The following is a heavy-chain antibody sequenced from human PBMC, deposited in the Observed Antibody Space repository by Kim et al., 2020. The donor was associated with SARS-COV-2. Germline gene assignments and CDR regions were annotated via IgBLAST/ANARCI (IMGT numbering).Heavy chain of an antibody. CDR3: ARDTRDHYDFWSGYSDGYYYYYGMDV. CDR1: GYTFTSYG. D-gene: IGHD3-3*01. Sequence: ASVKVSCKASGYTFTSYGISWVRQAPGQGLEWMGWISAYNGNTNYAQKLQGRVTMTTDTSTSTAYMELRSLRSDDTAVYYCARDTRDHYDFWSGYSDGYYYYYGMDVWGQGTTVTVSS. V-gene: IGHV1-18*01. CDR2: ISAYNGNT. J-gene: IGHJ6*02.